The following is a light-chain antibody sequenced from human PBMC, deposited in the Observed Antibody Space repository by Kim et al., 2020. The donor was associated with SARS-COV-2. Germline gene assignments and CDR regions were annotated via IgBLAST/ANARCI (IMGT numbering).Light chain of an antibody. Sequence: DIQMTQSPSTLSASVGDRVTITCRASQSISSWLAWYQQKPGKAPKLLIYKASSLESGVPSRFSGSGSGTEFTLTISSLQPDDFATYYCQQYNSYSSTFGQGTRLGIK. CDR2: KAS. CDR3: QQYNSYSST. V-gene: IGKV1-5*03. CDR1: QSISSW. J-gene: IGKJ5*01.